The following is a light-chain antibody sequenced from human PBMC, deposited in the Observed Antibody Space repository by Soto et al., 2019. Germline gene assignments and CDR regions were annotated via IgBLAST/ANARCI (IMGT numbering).Light chain of an antibody. CDR2: GAS. Sequence: EIVLTQSPGTLSLSPGERTTLSCRASQSVSTNYLAWYQKKPGQAPRLLIYGASTRATGIPDRFSGSGSGADFTLTISRLEPEDFAVYYCQQYGSVPLTFGGGTKVEIK. CDR1: QSVSTNY. V-gene: IGKV3-20*01. CDR3: QQYGSVPLT. J-gene: IGKJ4*01.